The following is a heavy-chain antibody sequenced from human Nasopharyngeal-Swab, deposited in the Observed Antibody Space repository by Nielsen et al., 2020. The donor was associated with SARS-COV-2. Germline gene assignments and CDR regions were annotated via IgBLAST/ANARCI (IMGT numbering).Heavy chain of an antibody. CDR1: GFPFSTSA. D-gene: IGHD2-8*02. CDR2: ISGRGGT. J-gene: IGHJ4*02. CDR3: AKDTGFDY. V-gene: IGHV3-23*01. Sequence: GGSLRLSCAVSGFPFSTSAMSWVRQVPGKGLEWVSAISGRGGTFYADSVQGRFSISRDTSKNTLYLQMNSLRAEDTGIYYCAKDTGFDYWGQGALVTVSS.